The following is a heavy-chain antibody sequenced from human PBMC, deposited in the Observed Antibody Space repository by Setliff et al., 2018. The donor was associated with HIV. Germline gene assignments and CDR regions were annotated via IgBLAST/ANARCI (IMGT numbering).Heavy chain of an antibody. J-gene: IGHJ1*01. CDR1: GFTFSSYE. V-gene: IGHV3-48*03. CDR3: AKDGSGWSQH. CDR2: ISSSGSTV. D-gene: IGHD6-19*01. Sequence: GSLRLSCAASGFTFSSYEMNWVRQAPGKGLEWVSYISSSGSTVYYADSVRGRFTISRDDAKNSLYLQMSGLRTEDMAVYYCAKDGSGWSQHWGQGTRVTVSS.